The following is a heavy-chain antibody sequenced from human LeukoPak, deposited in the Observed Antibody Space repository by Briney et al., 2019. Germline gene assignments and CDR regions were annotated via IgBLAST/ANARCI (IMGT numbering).Heavy chain of an antibody. V-gene: IGHV4-28*05. Sequence: SDTLSLTCSVSGYSISTSNYWAWIRRPPGRGLEWIGHIYYSGGIYYNPSLKSRVTMSVDTSRNQFSLKLSSVTAVDTAVYYCARKTTAGPTKAAFDIWGQGTMVAVST. CDR2: IYYSGGI. J-gene: IGHJ3*02. CDR3: ARKTTAGPTKAAFDI. CDR1: GYSISTSNY. D-gene: IGHD2-21*02.